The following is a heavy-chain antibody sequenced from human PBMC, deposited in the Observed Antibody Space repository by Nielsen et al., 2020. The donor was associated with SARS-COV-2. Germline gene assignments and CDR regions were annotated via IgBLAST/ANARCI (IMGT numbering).Heavy chain of an antibody. CDR3: ARLAVAGTAVHWFDP. Sequence: WIRQPPGKGLEWVSYISSSSSYTNYADSVKGRFTISRDNAKNSLYLQMNSLRAEDTAVYYCARLAVAGTAVHWFDPWGQGTLVTVSS. V-gene: IGHV3-11*03. J-gene: IGHJ5*02. D-gene: IGHD6-19*01. CDR2: ISSSSSYT.